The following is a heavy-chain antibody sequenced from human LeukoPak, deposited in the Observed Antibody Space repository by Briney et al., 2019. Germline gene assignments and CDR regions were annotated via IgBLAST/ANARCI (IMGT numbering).Heavy chain of an antibody. Sequence: GGSLRLSCAASGFTFSSYWMYWVRQAPGKGLVWVSRINSDGSSTSYADSVKGRFTISRDNAKNTLYLQMNSLRAEDTAVYYCAREGAVAGNFDYWGQGTLVTVSS. J-gene: IGHJ4*02. CDR3: AREGAVAGNFDY. CDR2: INSDGSST. D-gene: IGHD6-19*01. V-gene: IGHV3-74*01. CDR1: GFTFSSYW.